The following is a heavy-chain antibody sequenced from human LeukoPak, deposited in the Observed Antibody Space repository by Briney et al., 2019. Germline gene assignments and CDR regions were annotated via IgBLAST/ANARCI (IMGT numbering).Heavy chain of an antibody. J-gene: IGHJ6*03. CDR2: ISAYNGNT. CDR1: GYTFTSYG. V-gene: IGHV1-18*01. D-gene: IGHD3-9*01. Sequence: ASVKVSCKASGYTFTSYGISWVRQAPGQGLEWMGWISAYNGNTNYAQKLQGRVTMTRNTSISTAYMELSSLSSEDTAVYYCARGVLRYFDWLLYTTKRYYYYMDVWGKGTTVTISS. CDR3: ARGVLRYFDWLLYTTKRYYYYMDV.